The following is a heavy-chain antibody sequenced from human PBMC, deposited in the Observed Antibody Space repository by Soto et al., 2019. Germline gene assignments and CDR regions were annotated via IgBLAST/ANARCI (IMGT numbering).Heavy chain of an antibody. D-gene: IGHD6-25*01. CDR1: GGSISPYY. V-gene: IGHV4-59*01. J-gene: IGHJ3*01. CDR3: ARGYSTGWTRAFDL. CDR2: ITYSGST. Sequence: QVQLQESGPGLVKPSETLSLTCTVSGGSISPYYWSWIRQPPGKGLEWIGYITYSGSTNYNPSRTSRGTIALDTSKHQFSLRVSSVTAADTAIFFCARGYSTGWTRAFDLWGQGTMVTVSS.